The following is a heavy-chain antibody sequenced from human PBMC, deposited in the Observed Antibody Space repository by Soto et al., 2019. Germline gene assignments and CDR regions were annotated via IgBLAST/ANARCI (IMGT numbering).Heavy chain of an antibody. CDR3: ARDSTMVRGVPSYYFDY. CDR1: GFTFSSYG. Sequence: GGSLRLSCAASGFTFSSYGMHWVRQAPGKGLEWVAVIWYDGSNKYYADSVKGRFTISRDNSKNTLYLQMNSLRAEDTAVYYCARDSTMVRGVPSYYFDYWGQGTLVTVSS. V-gene: IGHV3-33*01. J-gene: IGHJ4*02. D-gene: IGHD3-10*01. CDR2: IWYDGSNK.